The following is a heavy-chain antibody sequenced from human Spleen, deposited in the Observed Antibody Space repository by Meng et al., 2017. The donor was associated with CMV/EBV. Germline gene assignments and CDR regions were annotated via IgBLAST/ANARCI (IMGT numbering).Heavy chain of an antibody. CDR3: ARESKYSSSWYWFDP. Sequence: QVQLVESGGGVVQPGRSLRLSCAASGFTFSSYAMHWVRQAPGKGLEWVAVISYDGSNKYYADSVKGRFTISRDNSKNTLYLQMNSLRAEDTAVYYCARESKYSSSWYWFDPWGQGTLVTVSS. J-gene: IGHJ5*02. CDR2: ISYDGSNK. V-gene: IGHV3-30-3*01. D-gene: IGHD6-13*01. CDR1: GFTFSSYA.